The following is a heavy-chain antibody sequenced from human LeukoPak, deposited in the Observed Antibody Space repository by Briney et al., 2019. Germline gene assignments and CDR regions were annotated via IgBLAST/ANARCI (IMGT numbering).Heavy chain of an antibody. J-gene: IGHJ3*01. Sequence: SETLSLTCAVYGGSFSGYYWSWIRQPPGKGLEWIGEINHSGSTNYNPSLKSRVTISVDTSKNQFSLNLSSVTAADTAVYYCANRGGYDAFDVWGQGTMVTVSS. CDR2: INHSGST. CDR3: ANRGGYDAFDV. V-gene: IGHV4-34*01. CDR1: GGSFSGYY. D-gene: IGHD3-22*01.